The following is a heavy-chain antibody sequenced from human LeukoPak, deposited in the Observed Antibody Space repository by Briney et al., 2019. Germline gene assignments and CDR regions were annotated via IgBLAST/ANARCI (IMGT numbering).Heavy chain of an antibody. Sequence: ASVKVSCKASGYTFTDYALHWVRQAPGQSLEWMGWITTGRGETRYSQEFQRRITFTRDTSASTVYMDLSDLRSEDTAVYYCARLREIPVFGVVTKSTSYFDYWGQGTLVTVSS. V-gene: IGHV1-3*03. CDR3: ARLREIPVFGVVTKSTSYFDY. J-gene: IGHJ4*02. D-gene: IGHD3-3*01. CDR1: GYTFTDYA. CDR2: ITTGRGET.